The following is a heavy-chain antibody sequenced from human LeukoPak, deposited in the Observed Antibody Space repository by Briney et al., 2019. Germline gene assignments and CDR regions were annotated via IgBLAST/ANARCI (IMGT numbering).Heavy chain of an antibody. V-gene: IGHV3-23*01. CDR1: GFTFSSYA. J-gene: IGHJ4*02. CDR3: ASQYDSSGCYFY. CDR2: ISGSGGST. D-gene: IGHD3-22*01. Sequence: GGSLRLSCAASGFTFSSYAMSWVRQAPGKGLEWVSAISGSGGSTYYADSVKGRFTISRDNSKNTLYLQMNSLRAEDTAVYYCASQYDSSGCYFYWGQGTLVTVSS.